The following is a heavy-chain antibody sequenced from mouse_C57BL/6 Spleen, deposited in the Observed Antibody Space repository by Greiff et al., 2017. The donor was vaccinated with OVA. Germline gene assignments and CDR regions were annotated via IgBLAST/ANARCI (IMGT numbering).Heavy chain of an antibody. CDR2: ISFGGVNT. CDR1: GFTFSSYT. J-gene: IGHJ4*01. Sequence: EVMLVESGGGLVKPGGSLKLSCAASGFTFSSYTMSWVRQTPENGLEWVAPISFGGVNTYYPDSVKGRFTISRDNAKNTLYLQMSSLRSEDTALYYCAKTKHGYDDYAMDYWGQGTSVTVSS. D-gene: IGHD2-2*01. CDR3: AKTKHGYDDYAMDY. V-gene: IGHV5-9*01.